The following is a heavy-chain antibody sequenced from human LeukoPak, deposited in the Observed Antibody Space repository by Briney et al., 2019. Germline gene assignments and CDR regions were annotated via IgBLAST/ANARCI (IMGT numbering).Heavy chain of an antibody. V-gene: IGHV4-39*07. Sequence: SETLSLTCTVSGGSISSSSCYWGWIRQPPGKGLEWIGSIYYSGSTYYNTSLKSRVTISVDTSKNQFSLKLSSVTAADTAVYYCAREPWTHADYWGQGTLVTVSS. CDR1: GGSISSSSCY. J-gene: IGHJ4*02. D-gene: IGHD3/OR15-3a*01. CDR3: AREPWTHADY. CDR2: IYYSGST.